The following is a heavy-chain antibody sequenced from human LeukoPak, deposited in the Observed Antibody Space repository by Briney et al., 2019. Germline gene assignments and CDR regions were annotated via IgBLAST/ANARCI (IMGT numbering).Heavy chain of an antibody. V-gene: IGHV3-66*01. D-gene: IGHD6-13*01. J-gene: IGHJ4*02. CDR3: ASTVVAAAGMTFDY. Sequence: GGSLRLSYAASGFTVSSNYMSWVRQAPGKGLEWVSVIYSGGSTYYADSVKGRFTISRDNSKNTLYLQMNSLRAEDTAVYYCASTVVAAAGMTFDYWGQGTLVTVSS. CDR2: IYSGGST. CDR1: GFTVSSNY.